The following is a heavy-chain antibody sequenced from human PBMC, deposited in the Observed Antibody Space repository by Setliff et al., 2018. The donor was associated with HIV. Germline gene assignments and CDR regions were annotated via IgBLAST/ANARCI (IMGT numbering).Heavy chain of an antibody. V-gene: IGHV3-23*01. CDR2: IGGSGFGT. CDR1: GFTFNGYA. J-gene: IGHJ6*03. Sequence: GGSLRLSCVGSGFTFNGYAITWVRQAPGKGLEWVSAIGGSGFGTYYADSVKGRFTISRDNSKNTLYLQMNSLGAEDTAVYYCARDQWGYSYGYYYYYYMDVWGKGTTVTVSS. CDR3: ARDQWGYSYGYYYYYYMDV. D-gene: IGHD5-18*01.